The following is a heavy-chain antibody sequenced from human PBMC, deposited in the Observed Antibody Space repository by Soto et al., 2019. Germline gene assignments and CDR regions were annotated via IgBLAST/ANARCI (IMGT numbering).Heavy chain of an antibody. V-gene: IGHV4-59*01. Sequence: SETLSLTCAVSGGSISSYYWSWIRQPPGKGLEWIAYIYNSGTTNYNPSLKSRTTISVDTSKNQFSLKLNSVTAADTAVYYCARTYDDSGPNSGGYGFDIWGQGTMVTVSS. CDR2: IYNSGTT. CDR1: GGSISSYY. J-gene: IGHJ3*02. CDR3: ARTYDDSGPNSGGYGFDI. D-gene: IGHD3-22*01.